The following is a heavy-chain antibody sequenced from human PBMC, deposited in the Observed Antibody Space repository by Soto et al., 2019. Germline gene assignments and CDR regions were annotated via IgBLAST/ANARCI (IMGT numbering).Heavy chain of an antibody. V-gene: IGHV3-11*06. Sequence: GGSLRLSCAASGFTFSDYYMSWIRQAPGKGLEWVSYISSSSSYTNYADPVKGRFTISRDNAKNSLYLQMNSLRAEDTAVYYCAGEPSYYYGSGSSYWFDPWGQGTLVTVSS. CDR2: ISSSSSYT. CDR3: AGEPSYYYGSGSSYWFDP. D-gene: IGHD3-10*01. CDR1: GFTFSDYY. J-gene: IGHJ5*02.